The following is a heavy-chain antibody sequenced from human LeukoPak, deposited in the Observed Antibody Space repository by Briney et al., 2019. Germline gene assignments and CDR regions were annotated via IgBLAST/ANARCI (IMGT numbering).Heavy chain of an antibody. V-gene: IGHV3-72*01. D-gene: IGHD3-10*01. Sequence: GGSLRLSCVTSGFTFTDHYMDWVRQAPGKGLDWVARIRNRPKRYTTEYAASLKGRFTISRDDSKSSLFLQMSGLRTEDTAMYYCSISYCPGKDAYFDLRGQGTLVTVSS. CDR1: GFTFTDHY. CDR2: IRNRPKRYTT. J-gene: IGHJ5*02. CDR3: SISYCPGKDAYFDL.